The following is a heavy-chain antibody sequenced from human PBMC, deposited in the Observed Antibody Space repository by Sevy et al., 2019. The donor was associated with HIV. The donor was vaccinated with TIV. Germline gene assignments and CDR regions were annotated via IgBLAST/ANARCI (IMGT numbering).Heavy chain of an antibody. Sequence: GGSLRLSCAASGFTFSSYGMGWVRQAPGKGLEWAATINEDGIEKSYVDSVKGRFTISRDNAKNALYLHMNSLRAEDAAVYYCARGPLLTSAGTYWGQGALVTVSS. CDR3: ARGPLLTSAGTY. J-gene: IGHJ4*02. V-gene: IGHV3-7*01. CDR2: INEDGIEK. CDR1: GFTFSSYG. D-gene: IGHD6-13*01.